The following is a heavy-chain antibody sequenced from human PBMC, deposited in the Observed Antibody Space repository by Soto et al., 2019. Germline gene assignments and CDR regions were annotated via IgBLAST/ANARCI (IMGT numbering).Heavy chain of an antibody. CDR1: GGSIRSGDYY. CDR2: VHYSGNT. J-gene: IGHJ4*02. Sequence: QIQLHESGPGLVKPSQTLSLTCTVSGGSIRSGDYYWSWIRQTPERGLEWCGYVHYSGNTFYNPSLKSRATISLDTSRNPFSLNLSSVTAADSAVYYCAREIMAADHFDYWGQGALVTVSS. D-gene: IGHD6-13*01. CDR3: AREIMAADHFDY. V-gene: IGHV4-30-4*01.